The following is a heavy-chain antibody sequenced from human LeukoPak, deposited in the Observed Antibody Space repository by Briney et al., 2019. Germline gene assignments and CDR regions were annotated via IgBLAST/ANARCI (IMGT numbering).Heavy chain of an antibody. CDR3: AREVSGSSGYFYY. V-gene: IGHV1-46*01. CDR2: INPSGGST. Sequence: ASVKVSCKAPGGTFSSYAISWVRQAPGQGLEWMGIINPSGGSTSYAQKFQGRVTMTRDTSTSTVYMELSSLRSEDTAVYYCAREVSGSSGYFYYWGQGTLVTVSS. CDR1: GGTFSSYA. J-gene: IGHJ4*02. D-gene: IGHD3-22*01.